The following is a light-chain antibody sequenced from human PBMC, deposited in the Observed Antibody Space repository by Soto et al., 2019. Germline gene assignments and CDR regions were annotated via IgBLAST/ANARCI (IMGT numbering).Light chain of an antibody. CDR2: GAS. Sequence: EIVMTQSPATLSVSPGERATLSCRASQSVNSNLVWYQQKPGQAPRLLIYGASTRATGIPCRFSGSGYGTEFTLTISSLQSEDFAVYYCQQYNNWLWTFGQGTKVEIK. J-gene: IGKJ1*01. V-gene: IGKV3-15*01. CDR3: QQYNNWLWT. CDR1: QSVNSN.